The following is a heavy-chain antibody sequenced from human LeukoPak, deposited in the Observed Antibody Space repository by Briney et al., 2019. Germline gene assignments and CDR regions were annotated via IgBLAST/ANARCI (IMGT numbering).Heavy chain of an antibody. CDR3: ARDIPRGSTHLDY. D-gene: IGHD1-26*01. CDR1: GFTFSSYW. V-gene: IGHV3-74*01. CDR2: INTDGSST. J-gene: IGHJ4*02. Sequence: GGSLRLSCAASGFTFSSYWMHWVRQAPGKGLVWVSRINTDGSSTSNADSVKGRFTISRDNAKNTLYLQMNSLRAEDTAVYYCARDIPRGSTHLDYWGQGTLVTVSA.